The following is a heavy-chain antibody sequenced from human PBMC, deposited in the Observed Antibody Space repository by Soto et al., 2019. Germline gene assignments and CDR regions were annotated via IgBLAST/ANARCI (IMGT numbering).Heavy chain of an antibody. V-gene: IGHV3-30*03. D-gene: IGHD2-2*01. CDR1: GFNFNNYN. Sequence: QVQLVESGGGVVQPGRSLRLSCAASGFNFNNYNLHWVRQAPGKGLEWVAVVSYEGNNKYYGDSVKGRFTISKDESKTTVYLQMTNLRSEDTANYYCARAGSTCCQPYSCHYSGMDFWGLGTTVTVSS. CDR3: ARAGSTCCQPYSCHYSGMDF. CDR2: VSYEGNNK. J-gene: IGHJ6*02.